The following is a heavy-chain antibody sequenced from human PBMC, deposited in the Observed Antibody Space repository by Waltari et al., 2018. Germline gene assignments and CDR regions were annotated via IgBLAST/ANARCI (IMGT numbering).Heavy chain of an antibody. D-gene: IGHD5-12*01. Sequence: QVQLQQWGAGLLNPSETLSLTCAVFGGSFSGYYRNWIRQPPGKGLEWIGEINHSGSTNYNPSLKSRVTISVDTSKNQFSLTLSSVTAADTAVYYCARHEADGYKYYFDYWGQGTLVTVSS. V-gene: IGHV4-34*01. CDR1: GGSFSGYY. J-gene: IGHJ4*02. CDR3: ARHEADGYKYYFDY. CDR2: INHSGST.